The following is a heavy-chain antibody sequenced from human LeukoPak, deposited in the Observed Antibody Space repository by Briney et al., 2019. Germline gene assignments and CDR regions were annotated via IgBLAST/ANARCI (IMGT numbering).Heavy chain of an antibody. CDR2: ISSNGRTT. Sequence: PGGSLRLSCAASGFNFRNYALHWVRQAPGKGLEYISAISSNGRTTYYAESVRGRFTISRDDSKNTLYLQMGSLRAEDMAVYYCARRFGELLNYMDVWGTGTTVTVSS. CDR1: GFNFRNYA. J-gene: IGHJ6*03. V-gene: IGHV3-64*02. CDR3: ARRFGELLNYMDV. D-gene: IGHD3-10*01.